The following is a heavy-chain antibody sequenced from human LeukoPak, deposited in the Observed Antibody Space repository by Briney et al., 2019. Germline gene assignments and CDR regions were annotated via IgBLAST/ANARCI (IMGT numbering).Heavy chain of an antibody. CDR2: IFGDGSRT. Sequence: GGSLRLSCSASGFTFSSYAMHWVRQAPGQGLVWVSLIFGDGSRTNYADSVKGRFTISRDNAKNTLYLQMNSLRAEDTAVYYCARDFGRPGATNAFDIWGQGAMVTVSS. CDR1: GFTFSSYA. V-gene: IGHV3-74*01. J-gene: IGHJ3*02. CDR3: ARDFGRPGATNAFDI. D-gene: IGHD1-26*01.